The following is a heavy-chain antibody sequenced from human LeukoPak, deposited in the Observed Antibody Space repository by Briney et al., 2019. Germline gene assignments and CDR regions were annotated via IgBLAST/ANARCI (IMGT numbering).Heavy chain of an antibody. D-gene: IGHD3-22*01. CDR1: GFTFSHYW. V-gene: IGHV3-74*01. CDR2: TNTDGSST. J-gene: IGHJ4*02. CDR3: VPTDSSGLD. Sequence: GGSLRLSCEASGFTFSHYWMHWVRQAPGKGLVWVSRTNTDGSSTSYVDSVKGRFTTSRDNAKNTMYLQMNSLRAEDTAMYYCVPTDSSGLDWGQGTLVTVSS.